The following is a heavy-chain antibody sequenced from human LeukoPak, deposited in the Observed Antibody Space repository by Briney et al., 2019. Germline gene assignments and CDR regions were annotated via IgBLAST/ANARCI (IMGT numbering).Heavy chain of an antibody. D-gene: IGHD3-10*01. J-gene: IGHJ4*02. CDR2: IKEDGSEK. CDR3: ARAGVLWFGESKFDY. Sequence: PGGSLRLSCAASGFTFSSYGMHWLRQAPGKGLEWVANIKEDGSEKYYVDSVKGRFTISRDNAKNSLYLQMNSLRAEDTAVYYCARAGVLWFGESKFDYWGQGTQVTVSS. V-gene: IGHV3-7*03. CDR1: GFTFSSYG.